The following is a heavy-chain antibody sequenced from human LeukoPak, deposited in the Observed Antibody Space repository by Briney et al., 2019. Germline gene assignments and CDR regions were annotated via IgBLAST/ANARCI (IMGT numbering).Heavy chain of an antibody. D-gene: IGHD6-19*01. J-gene: IGHJ3*02. CDR1: GFTFTTHW. CDR3: ARDLEQWFDAFDI. Sequence: GGSLRLSCGASGFTFTTHWIHWVRQAPGKGLVWVSRIKPDGSDTNYADSVKGRFTISRDNAKNSLYLQMNSLRAEDTAVYYCARDLEQWFDAFDIWGQGTMVTVSS. CDR2: IKPDGSDT. V-gene: IGHV3-74*01.